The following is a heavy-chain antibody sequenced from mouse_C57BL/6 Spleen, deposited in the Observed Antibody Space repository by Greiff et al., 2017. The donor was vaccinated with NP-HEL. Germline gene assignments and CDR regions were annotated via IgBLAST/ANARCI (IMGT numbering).Heavy chain of an antibody. CDR2: ISDGGSYT. CDR1: GFTFSSYA. J-gene: IGHJ3*01. V-gene: IGHV5-4*01. D-gene: IGHD1-1*01. CDR3: ARGGYYGSSPAWFAY. Sequence: VQLKESGGGLVKPGGSLKLSCAASGFTFSSYAMSWVRQTPEKRLEWVATISDGGSYTYYPDNVKGRFTISRDNAKNNLYLQMSHLKSEDTAMYYCARGGYYGSSPAWFAYWGQGTLVTVSA.